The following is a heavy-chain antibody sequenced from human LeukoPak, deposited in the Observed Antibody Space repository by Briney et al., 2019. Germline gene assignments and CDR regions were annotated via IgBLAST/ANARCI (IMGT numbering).Heavy chain of an antibody. Sequence: AGGSLRLSCAASGFTFSDYYMSWIRQAPGKGLEWVANIKQDGSEKYYVDSVKGRFTISRDNAKNSLYLQMNSLRAEDTAVYYCARDLERFGAPMIVVVDAFDIWGQGTMVTVSS. CDR3: ARDLERFGAPMIVVVDAFDI. CDR2: IKQDGSEK. D-gene: IGHD3-22*01. J-gene: IGHJ3*02. CDR1: GFTFSDYY. V-gene: IGHV3-7*01.